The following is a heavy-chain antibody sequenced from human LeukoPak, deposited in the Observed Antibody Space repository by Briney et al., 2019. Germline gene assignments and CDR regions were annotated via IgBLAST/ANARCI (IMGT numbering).Heavy chain of an antibody. CDR3: ARDAATWHSSSSDY. Sequence: GASVKVSCKASGYTFTGYYMHWVRQAPGQGLEWMGWINPNSGGTNYAQKFQGRVTMTRDTSISTAYMELSRLRSEDTAVYYCARDAATWHSSSSDYWGQGTLVTVSS. V-gene: IGHV1-2*02. D-gene: IGHD6-13*01. CDR2: INPNSGGT. CDR1: GYTFTGYY. J-gene: IGHJ4*02.